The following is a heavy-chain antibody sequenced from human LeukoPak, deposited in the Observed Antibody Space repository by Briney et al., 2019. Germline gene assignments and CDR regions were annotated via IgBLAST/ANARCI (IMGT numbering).Heavy chain of an antibody. J-gene: IGHJ4*02. D-gene: IGHD5-18*01. CDR3: ARVRYSSGATYYFDY. CDR1: GYSYPIYW. V-gene: IGHV5-51*01. CDR2: IYPDGSYT. Sequence: GESLKISCKGSGYSYPIYWIVWVRQMPGKGLEWMGIIYPDGSYTRFSPSFQGQVTISADKSINTAYLRWSSLKASDTAMYYCARVRYSSGATYYFDYWGQGTLVTVSS.